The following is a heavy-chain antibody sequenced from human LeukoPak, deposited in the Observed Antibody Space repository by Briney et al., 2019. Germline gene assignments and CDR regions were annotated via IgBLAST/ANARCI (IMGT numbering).Heavy chain of an antibody. CDR1: GFTFSAYA. D-gene: IGHD6-13*01. Sequence: PGGSLRLSCAASGFTFSAYALHWVRQAPGKGLEWVAVISYDGNNKYYADSVKGRFTISRDNSKNTLYLQMNSLRAEDTAVYYCARSQSSGKTAAGDAYYFYHGMGVWGLGTTVTVS. CDR2: ISYDGNNK. CDR3: ARSQSSGKTAAGDAYYFYHGMGV. V-gene: IGHV3-30*01. J-gene: IGHJ6*02.